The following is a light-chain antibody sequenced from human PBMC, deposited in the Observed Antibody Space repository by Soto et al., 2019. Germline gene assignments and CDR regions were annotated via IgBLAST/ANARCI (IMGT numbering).Light chain of an antibody. V-gene: IGKV3-20*01. CDR3: QQYGSSPRT. Sequence: EIVLTQSPGTLSLSPGERATLSCRASQSVTSPFLAWYQQKPGQPPRLLIYSTSGRATGIPDRFSGSGSGKDFTLTIISLEPEDSAVYYCQQYGSSPRTFGQGTKVEV. CDR2: STS. J-gene: IGKJ1*01. CDR1: QSVTSPF.